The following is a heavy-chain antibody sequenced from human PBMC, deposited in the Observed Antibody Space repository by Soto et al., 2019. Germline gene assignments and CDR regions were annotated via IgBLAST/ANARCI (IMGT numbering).Heavy chain of an antibody. Sequence: SVKVSCKASGGTFSSHAISWVRQAPGQGLEWMGGIIPIFGTANYAQKFQGRVTITADKSTSTAYMELSSLRSEDTAVYYCSFQDRSDFWSGKYLYWGQGTLVTVPS. J-gene: IGHJ4*02. CDR3: SFQDRSDFWSGKYLY. CDR2: IIPIFGTA. CDR1: GGTFSSHA. D-gene: IGHD3-3*01. V-gene: IGHV1-69*06.